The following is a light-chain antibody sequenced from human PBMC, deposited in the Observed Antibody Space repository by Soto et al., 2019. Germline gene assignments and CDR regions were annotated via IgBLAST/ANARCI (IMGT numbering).Light chain of an antibody. J-gene: IGLJ3*02. CDR3: QYYNATHPV. CDR1: SGSIASNY. CDR2: EDN. V-gene: IGLV6-57*01. Sequence: NFMLTQPHSVSESPGKTVIISCTRSSGSIASNYVQWYQQRPGSSPTTVIYEDNQRPSGVPDRFSGSIDSSSNSASLTISLLATEDEAYYYYQYYNATHPVFGGGTKLTVL.